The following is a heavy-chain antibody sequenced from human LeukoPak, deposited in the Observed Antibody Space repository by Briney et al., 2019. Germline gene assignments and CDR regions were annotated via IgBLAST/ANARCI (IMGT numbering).Heavy chain of an antibody. CDR2: ISWNSGSI. CDR1: GFTLSSHG. D-gene: IGHD6-19*01. J-gene: IGHJ4*02. CDR3: AKDISLAVAGTLDY. V-gene: IGHV3-9*01. Sequence: PGGSLRLSCAASGFTLSSHGMHWVRQAPGKGLEWVSGISWNSGSIGYADSVKGRFTISRDNAKNSLYLQMNSLRAEDTALYYCAKDISLAVAGTLDYWGQGTLVTVSS.